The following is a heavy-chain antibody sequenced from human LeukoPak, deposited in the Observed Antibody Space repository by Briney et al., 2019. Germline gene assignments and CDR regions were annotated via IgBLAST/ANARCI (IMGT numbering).Heavy chain of an antibody. V-gene: IGHV3-23*01. J-gene: IGHJ3*02. Sequence: PGGSLRLSCAASGFTFSSYAMSWVRQVPGKGLEWVSAISGSGGSTYYADSVKGRFTISRDISKNTLYLQMNSLRAEDTAVYYCAKESSPYDSSGYNAFDIWGQGTMVTVSS. CDR3: AKESSPYDSSGYNAFDI. CDR1: GFTFSSYA. CDR2: ISGSGGST. D-gene: IGHD3-22*01.